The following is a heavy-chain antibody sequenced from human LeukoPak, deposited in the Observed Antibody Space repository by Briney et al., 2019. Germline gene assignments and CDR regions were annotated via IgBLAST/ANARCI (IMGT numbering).Heavy chain of an antibody. J-gene: IGHJ6*02. CDR3: ARGGSHGMDV. Sequence: GCALRLSCAPSRFTLSSYSMNWVRQAPGKGLEWVSYISSSSSIIYYADSVSGRFTISRDNVKNSLYLQMNSLRDEDTAVYSCARGGSHGMDVWGEGTTVT. V-gene: IGHV3-48*02. CDR1: RFTLSSYS. CDR2: ISSSSSII. D-gene: IGHD3-16*01.